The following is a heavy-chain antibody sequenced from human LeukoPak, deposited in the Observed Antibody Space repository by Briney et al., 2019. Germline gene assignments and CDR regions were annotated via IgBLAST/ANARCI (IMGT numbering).Heavy chain of an antibody. CDR3: AKDMTTVTALGYFDY. D-gene: IGHD4-17*01. V-gene: IGHV3-23*01. CDR1: GFTFSSSA. Sequence: TGGSLRLSCAASGFTFSSSAMSWVRQAPGKGLEWVSAISGSGGSTYYADSVKGRFTISRDNSKNTLYLQMNSLRAEDTAVYYCAKDMTTVTALGYFDYWGQGTLVTVSS. J-gene: IGHJ4*02. CDR2: ISGSGGST.